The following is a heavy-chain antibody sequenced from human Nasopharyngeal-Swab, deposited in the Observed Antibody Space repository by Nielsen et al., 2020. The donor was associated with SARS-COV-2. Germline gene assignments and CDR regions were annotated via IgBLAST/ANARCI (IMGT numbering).Heavy chain of an antibody. J-gene: IGHJ4*02. Sequence: SRAASGFTFSDYYMSWIRQAPGKGLEGVSYISGSGSTIYYADSVKGRFTMSRDNAKNSVYLQMNSLRAEDTAAYYCARDDSSGYYGYWGQGTLVTVSS. CDR3: ARDDSSGYYGY. CDR2: ISGSGSTI. CDR1: GFTFSDYY. D-gene: IGHD3-22*01. V-gene: IGHV3-11*01.